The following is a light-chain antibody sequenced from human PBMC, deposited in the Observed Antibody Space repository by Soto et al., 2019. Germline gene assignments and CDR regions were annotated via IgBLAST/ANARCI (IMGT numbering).Light chain of an antibody. CDR2: EVN. CDR3: CSYYSSSSLDIV. J-gene: IGLJ2*01. CDR1: TSDVGGYNY. Sequence: QSALTQPASVSGSPGQSITISCTGTTSDVGGYNYVSWYQQLPGKAPKLIIYEVNHRPSGVSNRFSGSKSGSTASLTISWLLGADEDPYYCCSYYSSSSLDIVFGGGTKLTVL. V-gene: IGLV2-14*01.